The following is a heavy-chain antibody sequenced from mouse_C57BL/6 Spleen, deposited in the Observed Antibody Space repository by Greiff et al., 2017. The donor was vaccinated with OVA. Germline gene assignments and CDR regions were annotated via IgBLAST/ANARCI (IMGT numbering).Heavy chain of an antibody. CDR1: GYSITSGYY. Sequence: DVQLQESGPGLVKPSQSLSLTCSVTGYSITSGYYWNWIRQFPGNKLEWMGYISYDGSNNYNPSLKNRISITRDTSKNQFFLKLNSVTTEDTATYYCARGDYDYETWFAYWGQGTLVTVCA. D-gene: IGHD2-4*01. J-gene: IGHJ3*01. V-gene: IGHV3-6*01. CDR3: ARGDYDYETWFAY. CDR2: ISYDGSN.